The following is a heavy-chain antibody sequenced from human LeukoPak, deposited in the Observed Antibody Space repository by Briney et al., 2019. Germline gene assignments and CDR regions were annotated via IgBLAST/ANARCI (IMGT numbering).Heavy chain of an antibody. V-gene: IGHV3-23*01. CDR2: IFPSGGEI. J-gene: IGHJ4*02. CDR1: GFTFSTFA. CDR3: ATYRQVLLPFES. Sequence: PGGSLRLSCAASGFTFSTFAMIWVHQLPGKGLEWVSSIFPSGGEIHYADSVRGRFTISRDNSKSTLSLQMNSLRAEDTAIYYCATYRQVLLPFESWGQGTLVTVSS. D-gene: IGHD2-8*02.